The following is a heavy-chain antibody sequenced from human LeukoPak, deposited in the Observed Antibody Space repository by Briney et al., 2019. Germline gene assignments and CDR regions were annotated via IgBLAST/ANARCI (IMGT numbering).Heavy chain of an antibody. CDR3: AKTSEYGDYPNTHFDY. CDR1: GFTFSIYS. V-gene: IGHV3-21*01. D-gene: IGHD4-17*01. J-gene: IGHJ4*02. Sequence: GGSLRLSCAASGFTFSIYSMNWVRQAPGKGLEWVSSISSDSSYTDYADSLKGRFTISRDNANNSLYLQMNSLRAEDTAVYYCAKTSEYGDYPNTHFDYWGQGTLVTVSS. CDR2: ISSDSSYT.